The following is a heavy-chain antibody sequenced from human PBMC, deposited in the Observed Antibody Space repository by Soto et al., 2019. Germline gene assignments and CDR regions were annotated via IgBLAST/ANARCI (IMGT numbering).Heavy chain of an antibody. V-gene: IGHV3-23*01. CDR2: ISGSGGST. Sequence: GSLRLSCAASGFTFSSYAMSWVRQAPGKGLEWVSAISGSGGSTYYADSVKGRFTISRDNSKNTLYLQMNSLRAEDTAVYYCAKSVNPRFSSGRYLSYFDYWGQGTLVTVSS. CDR1: GFTFSSYA. J-gene: IGHJ4*02. D-gene: IGHD6-19*01. CDR3: AKSVNPRFSSGRYLSYFDY.